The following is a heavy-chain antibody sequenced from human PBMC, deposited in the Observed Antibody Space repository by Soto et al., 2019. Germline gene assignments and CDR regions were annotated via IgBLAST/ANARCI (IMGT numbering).Heavy chain of an antibody. D-gene: IGHD2-2*01. J-gene: IGHJ6*02. Sequence: PGGSLRLSCAASGFTFSSYGMHWVRQAPGKGLEWVAVIWYDGSNKYYADSVKGRFTISRDNSKNTLYLQMNSLRAEDTAVYYCARDTYPMGYCSSTSCYYYYYGMDVWGQGTTVTVSS. V-gene: IGHV3-33*01. CDR1: GFTFSSYG. CDR2: IWYDGSNK. CDR3: ARDTYPMGYCSSTSCYYYYYGMDV.